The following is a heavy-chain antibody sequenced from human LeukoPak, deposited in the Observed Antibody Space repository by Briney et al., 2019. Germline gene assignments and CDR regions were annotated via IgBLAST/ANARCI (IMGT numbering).Heavy chain of an antibody. Sequence: ASVKVSCKASGYTFISYYMHWVRQAPGQGLEWMGIINPSGGSTSYAQKFQGRVTMTRDTSTSTVYMELSSLRSEDTAVYYCASLTVGATLFDYWGQGTLVTVSS. J-gene: IGHJ4*02. CDR2: INPSGGST. CDR3: ASLTVGATLFDY. V-gene: IGHV1-46*01. D-gene: IGHD1-26*01. CDR1: GYTFISYY.